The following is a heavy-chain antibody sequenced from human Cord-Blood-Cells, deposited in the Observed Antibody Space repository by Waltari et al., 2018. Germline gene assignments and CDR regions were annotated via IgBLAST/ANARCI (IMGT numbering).Heavy chain of an antibody. V-gene: IGHV3-23*01. J-gene: IGHJ4*02. D-gene: IGHD1-7*01. CDR2: ISGSGGST. CDR3: AKDIRTGTTFDY. Sequence: EVQLLESGGSLVHPGRSLRLSCAASGSTFRRYAMDWVRQAPGKGLEWVSAISGSGGSTYYADSVKGRFTISRDNSKNTLYLQMNSLRAEDTAVYYCAKDIRTGTTFDYWGQGTLVTVSS. CDR1: GSTFRRYA.